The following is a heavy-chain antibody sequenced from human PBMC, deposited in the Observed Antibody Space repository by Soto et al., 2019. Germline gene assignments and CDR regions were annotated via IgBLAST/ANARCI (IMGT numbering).Heavy chain of an antibody. CDR3: ARHGFGSLQGLVAV. D-gene: IGHD3-10*01. J-gene: IGHJ6*02. CDR1: GGSITNYY. CDR2: IQYSGYS. Sequence: QVQLQESGPGLVKPSETLSLTCTVSGGSITNYYCSWFRQPPGKGLEWIGYIQYSGYSAYNLSLKRRVTISMDTSNTQFSLMLESVTATDTAVYYCARHGFGSLQGLVAVWVQGTTVIVSS. V-gene: IGHV4-59*08.